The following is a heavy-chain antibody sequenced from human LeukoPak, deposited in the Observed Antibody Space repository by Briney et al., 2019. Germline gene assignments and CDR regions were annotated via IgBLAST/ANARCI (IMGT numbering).Heavy chain of an antibody. CDR3: ARVLGDTAMGGGFDY. J-gene: IGHJ4*02. D-gene: IGHD5-18*01. Sequence: SVKVSCKASGGTFSSYAISWVRQAPGQGLEWMGGIIPIFGTANYAQKFQGRVTITAGESTSTAYMELSSLRSEDTAVYYCARVLGDTAMGGGFDYWGQGTLVTVSS. CDR2: IIPIFGTA. CDR1: GGTFSSYA. V-gene: IGHV1-69*13.